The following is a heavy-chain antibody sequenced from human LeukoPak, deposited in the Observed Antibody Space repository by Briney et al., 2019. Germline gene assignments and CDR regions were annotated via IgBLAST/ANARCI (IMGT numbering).Heavy chain of an antibody. V-gene: IGHV4-59*08. CDR2: IFYSGST. J-gene: IGHJ4*02. CDR3: ARTNPSFDY. CDR1: GGSISSYY. Sequence: SETLSLTCTVSGGSISSYYWSWIRQPPGKGLEWIGYIFYSGSTNYNPTLKSRVTISVDTSKNQVSLKLRSVTAADTAVYYCARTNPSFDYWGQGTLVAVSS.